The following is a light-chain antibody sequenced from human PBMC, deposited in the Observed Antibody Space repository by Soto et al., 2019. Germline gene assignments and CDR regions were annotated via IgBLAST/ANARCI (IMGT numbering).Light chain of an antibody. J-gene: IGLJ1*01. CDR1: SSDVGSDNL. Sequence: QSVRTQPASVSCSPGQSITISCTGTSSDVGSDNLVSWYQQHPGKAPKLMIYAGSKRPSGVSNRFSGSKSGNTASLTISGLQAEDDADYYCCSYAGSYTYVFGTGTKVTVL. CDR2: AGS. V-gene: IGLV2-23*01. CDR3: CSYAGSYTYV.